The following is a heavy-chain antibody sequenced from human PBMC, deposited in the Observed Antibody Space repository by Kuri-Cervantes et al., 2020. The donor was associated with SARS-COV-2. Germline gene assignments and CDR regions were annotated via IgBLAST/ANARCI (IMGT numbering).Heavy chain of an antibody. CDR3: ARPFGDSNTYYYYGMDV. CDR1: GGTFSSAI. V-gene: IGHV1-69*10. D-gene: IGHD2-21*02. J-gene: IGHJ6*02. CDR2: IMPALGMP. Sequence: SVKVSCKASGGTFSSAIISWVRQAPGQGLEWMGGIMPALGMPNYAQKFQGRVTITADESTSTAYMELSSLRSEDTAVYYCARPFGDSNTYYYYGMDVWGQGTTVTVSS.